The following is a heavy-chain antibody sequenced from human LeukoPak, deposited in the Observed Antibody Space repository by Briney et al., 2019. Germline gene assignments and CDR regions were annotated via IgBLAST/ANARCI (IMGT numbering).Heavy chain of an antibody. J-gene: IGHJ5*02. Sequence: ASVKVSCKASGYAFIDYAINWVRQAPGQGLEWMGWINTNTGNPTYAQGFTGRFVFSLDTSVSTAYLQISSLKAEDTAVYYCAREERGYCSGGSCNWFDPWGQGTLVTVSS. D-gene: IGHD2-15*01. CDR3: AREERGYCSGGSCNWFDP. CDR1: GYAFIDYA. V-gene: IGHV7-4-1*02. CDR2: INTNTGNP.